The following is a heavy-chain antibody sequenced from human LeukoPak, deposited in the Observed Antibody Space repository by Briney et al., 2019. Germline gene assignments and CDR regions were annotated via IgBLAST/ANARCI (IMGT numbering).Heavy chain of an antibody. V-gene: IGHV3-74*01. Sequence: GGPLSSSCAALGSPSSSSWMTWVRQPPGKGRVWVSRINGDGISTSYADSVKGRFTISRDKAQNTLYLQMNSLRAEDTAIYYCTRGLFTVTQSADYWGQGTLVTVSS. J-gene: IGHJ4*02. CDR3: TRGLFTVTQSADY. CDR2: INGDGIST. D-gene: IGHD4-17*01. CDR1: GSPSSSSW.